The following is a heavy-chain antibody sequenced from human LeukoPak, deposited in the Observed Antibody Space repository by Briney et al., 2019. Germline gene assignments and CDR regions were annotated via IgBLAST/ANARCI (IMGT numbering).Heavy chain of an antibody. Sequence: ASVKVSCKASGYTFTSYYMHWVRQAPGQGLEWMGIINPSGGSTSYAQKFQGRVTMTRDTSTSTVYMELSSLRSEDTAVYYCARDWRDSSGKFPNDAFDSWGQGTMVIVSS. V-gene: IGHV1-46*01. CDR2: INPSGGST. J-gene: IGHJ3*02. CDR3: ARDWRDSSGKFPNDAFDS. D-gene: IGHD3-22*01. CDR1: GYTFTSYY.